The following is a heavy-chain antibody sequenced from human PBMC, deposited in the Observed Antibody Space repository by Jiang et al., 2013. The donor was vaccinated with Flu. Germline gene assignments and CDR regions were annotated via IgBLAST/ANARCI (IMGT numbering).Heavy chain of an antibody. CDR2: SIIVGAP. J-gene: IGHJ4*02. D-gene: IGHD6-13*01. CDR3: ARLQQLLFDY. CDR1: GGSISSSNW. V-gene: IGHV4-4*02. Sequence: VSGGSISSSNWWSWVRQPPGRGWSGLGKSIIVGAPTTTRPSKSRVTISVDKSKNQFSLKLSSVTAADTAVYYCARLQQLLFDYWGQGTRVTVSS.